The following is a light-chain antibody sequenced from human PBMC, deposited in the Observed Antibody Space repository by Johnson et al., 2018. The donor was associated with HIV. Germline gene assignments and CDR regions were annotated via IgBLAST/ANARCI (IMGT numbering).Light chain of an antibody. Sequence: QSVLTQPPSVSAAPGQKVTISCSASSSSIGNDFVSWYQQLPGTAPKLLIYDNNKRPSGIPDRISGSKSGTSATLGITGLQTGDEADYYCATWDSRLSAGHVFGTGTKVTVL. CDR3: ATWDSRLSAGHV. CDR2: DNN. CDR1: SSSIGNDF. J-gene: IGLJ1*01. V-gene: IGLV1-51*01.